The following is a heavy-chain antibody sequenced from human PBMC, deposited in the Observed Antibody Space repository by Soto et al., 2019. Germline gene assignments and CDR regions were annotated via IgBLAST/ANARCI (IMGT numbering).Heavy chain of an antibody. D-gene: IGHD2-21*01. CDR3: ARDRLHTTSSITFEY. Sequence: ASVKVSCKASGYTFTTYAISWLRQAPGQGLEWMGWISTYSGKTDYPQSLQGRVTMTTDTSTNTAYMELRSLRSDDTAVYYCARDRLHTTSSITFEYWG. CDR2: ISTYSGKT. V-gene: IGHV1-18*01. J-gene: IGHJ4*01. CDR1: GYTFTTYA.